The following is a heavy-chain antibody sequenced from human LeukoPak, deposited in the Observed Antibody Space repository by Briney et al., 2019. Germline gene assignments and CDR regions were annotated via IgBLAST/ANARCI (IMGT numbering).Heavy chain of an antibody. J-gene: IGHJ4*02. V-gene: IGHV3-23*01. CDR1: GFTFSSYA. CDR3: ARPISGSYIWFDY. Sequence: GGSLRLSCAASGFTFSSYAMSWVRQAPGKGLEWVSAISGSGGSTYYADSVKGRFTISRDNSKNTLYLQMNSLRAEDTAVYYCARPISGSYIWFDYWGQGTLVTVSS. D-gene: IGHD1-26*01. CDR2: ISGSGGST.